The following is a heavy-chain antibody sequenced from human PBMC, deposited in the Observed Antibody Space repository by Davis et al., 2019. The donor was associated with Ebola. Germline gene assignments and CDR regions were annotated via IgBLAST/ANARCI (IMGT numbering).Heavy chain of an antibody. V-gene: IGHV4-34*01. CDR3: ARDHPYGDYSYYYYYGMDF. J-gene: IGHJ6*04. CDR1: GFIFRRYV. CDR2: INHSGST. Sequence: ESLKISCAASGFIFRRYVMSWVRQSPAKGLEWIGEINHSGSTNYNPSLKSRVTISVDRSKNQFTLEVNSLTAADTAVYYCARDHPYGDYSYYYYYGMDFWGKGTTVTVSS. D-gene: IGHD4-17*01.